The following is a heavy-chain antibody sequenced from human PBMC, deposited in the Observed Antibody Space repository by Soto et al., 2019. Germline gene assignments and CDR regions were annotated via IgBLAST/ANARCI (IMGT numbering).Heavy chain of an antibody. V-gene: IGHV3-23*01. D-gene: IGHD3-9*01. J-gene: IGHJ6*02. CDR3: AKSSRPYYDILTGYARYYYYGMDV. CDR2: ISGSGGST. Sequence: GGSLRLSCAASGFTFSSYAMSWVRQAPGKGLEWVSAISGSGGSTYYADSVKGRFTVSRDNSKNTLYLQMNSLRAEDMAVYYCAKSSRPYYDILTGYARYYYYGMDVWGQGTTVTVSS. CDR1: GFTFSSYA.